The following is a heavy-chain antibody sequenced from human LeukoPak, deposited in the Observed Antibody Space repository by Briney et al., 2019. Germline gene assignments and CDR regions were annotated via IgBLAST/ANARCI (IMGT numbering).Heavy chain of an antibody. V-gene: IGHV3-21*01. J-gene: IGHJ4*02. D-gene: IGHD6-13*01. CDR2: ISSSSSYI. CDR3: ARPQYSSSSTPDY. CDR1: GFTFSSYS. Sequence: PGGSLRLSCAASGFTFSSYSMDWVRQAPGKGLEWVSSISSSSSYIYYADSVKGRFTISRDNAKNSLYLQMNSLRAEDTAVYYCARPQYSSSSTPDYWGQGTLVTVSS.